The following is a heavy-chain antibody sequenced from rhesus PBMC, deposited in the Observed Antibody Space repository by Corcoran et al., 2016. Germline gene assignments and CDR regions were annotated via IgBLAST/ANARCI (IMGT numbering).Heavy chain of an antibody. CDR1: GFSFSDYY. D-gene: IGHD2-15*01. CDR3: ARYDCSSTYCSAFDY. Sequence: EVQLVESGGGLAKPGGSLRLSCAASGFSFSDYYMYWVRQAPGKGLEWVLGISYTGVSTYQADSVKGRFTISRENAKNTLYLQMDSLRAEDTAVYYCARYDCSSTYCSAFDYWGQGVLVTVSS. V-gene: IGHV3S18*01. CDR2: ISYTGVST. J-gene: IGHJ4*01.